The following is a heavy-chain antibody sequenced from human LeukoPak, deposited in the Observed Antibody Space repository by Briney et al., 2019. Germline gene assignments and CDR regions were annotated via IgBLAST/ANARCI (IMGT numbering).Heavy chain of an antibody. CDR1: GFTFSSYA. Sequence: PGGSLRLSCAASGFTFSSYAMSWVPQAPGKGLEWVSAISGSGGSTYYADSVKGRFTISRDNSRNTLYLQMNSLRAEDTAVYYCATTPLWFGELPDDYWGQGTLVTVSS. J-gene: IGHJ4*02. CDR2: ISGSGGST. D-gene: IGHD3-10*01. CDR3: ATTPLWFGELPDDY. V-gene: IGHV3-23*01.